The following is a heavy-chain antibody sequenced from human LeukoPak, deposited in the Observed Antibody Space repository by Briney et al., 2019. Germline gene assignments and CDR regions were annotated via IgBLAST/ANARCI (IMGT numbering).Heavy chain of an antibody. CDR1: GGSFSGYY. J-gene: IGHJ3*02. CDR2: INHSGST. D-gene: IGHD3-10*02. Sequence: SETLSLTCAVYGGSFSGYYWSWIRQPPGKGLEWIGEINHSGSTNYNPSLKSRVTISVDTSKNQFSLKLSSVTAADTAVYHCARDLGSGSQPDAFDIWGQGTMVTVSS. CDR3: ARDLGSGSQPDAFDI. V-gene: IGHV4-34*01.